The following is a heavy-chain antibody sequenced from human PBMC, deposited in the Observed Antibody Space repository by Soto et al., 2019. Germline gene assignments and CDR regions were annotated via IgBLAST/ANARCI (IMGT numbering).Heavy chain of an antibody. CDR1: GYSFTDFA. D-gene: IGHD5-12*01. CDR2: INADKGDT. V-gene: IGHV1-3*01. Sequence: QAQLVQSGAEVKKPGASVKVSCKGSGYSFTDFAMHWVRLASGQRLEWMGWINADKGDTKYSPKFQGRVTITRDTSATTVYMELRSLRSEDTAVYYCARGPLSGVATIWDYANWFDPWGQGSLVTVST. CDR3: ARGPLSGVATIWDYANWFDP. J-gene: IGHJ5*02.